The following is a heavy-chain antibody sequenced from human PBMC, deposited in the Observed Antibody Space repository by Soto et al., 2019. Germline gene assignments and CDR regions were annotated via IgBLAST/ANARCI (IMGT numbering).Heavy chain of an antibody. Sequence: QVQLQESGPGLVKPSQTLSLTCTVSGGSISSGGYYWSWIRQHPGKGLEWIGYIYYSGSTYYNPSLKSRVTKSVDTSKNQSSLKLSSVTAADPAVYYCARGPSREASYYFDYWGQGTLVTVSS. CDR3: ARGPSREASYYFDY. J-gene: IGHJ4*02. CDR1: GGSISSGGYY. D-gene: IGHD6-6*01. V-gene: IGHV4-31*03. CDR2: IYYSGST.